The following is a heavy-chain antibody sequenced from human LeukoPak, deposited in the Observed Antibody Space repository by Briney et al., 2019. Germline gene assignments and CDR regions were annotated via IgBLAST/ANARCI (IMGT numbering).Heavy chain of an antibody. Sequence: GGSLRLSCAPSGFPLSGSPKHGARDATGKAVEWVGRIRKKANSYAPAYAASVKGRITIPRDALNKTAYLQMNSLETSDTVVYYCTIAGTTWWGEGTLVAVCS. CDR3: TIAGTTW. J-gene: IGHJ4*02. V-gene: IGHV3-73*01. CDR2: IRKKANSYAP. CDR1: GFPLSGSP. D-gene: IGHD1/OR15-1a*01.